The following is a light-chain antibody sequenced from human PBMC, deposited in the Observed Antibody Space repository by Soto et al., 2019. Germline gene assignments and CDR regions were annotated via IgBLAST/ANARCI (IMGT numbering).Light chain of an antibody. Sequence: EILLTQSPGTLSLSPGERATVSCRTSQTVGSTYLAWYQQKPGQAPRLLIYEASRRATGIPGRFSGSGSGTDFTLTIRRLEPEDFAVYYCQLFGTSPRYTFGQGTKLEI. J-gene: IGKJ2*01. V-gene: IGKV3-20*01. CDR1: QTVGSTY. CDR3: QLFGTSPRYT. CDR2: EAS.